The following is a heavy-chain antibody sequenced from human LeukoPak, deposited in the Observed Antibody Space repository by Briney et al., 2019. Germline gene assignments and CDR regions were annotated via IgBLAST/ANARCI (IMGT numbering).Heavy chain of an antibody. Sequence: SETLSLTCTVSGDSFRSSLYYWGWTRQPPGKGLEWIGQVSYTGNTYYNPSLKSRVTISVDTSKNQFSLKLSSVTAADTAVYYCASYGTTGTTSFDYWGQGTLVTVSS. V-gene: IGHV4-39*07. CDR3: ASYGTTGTTSFDY. D-gene: IGHD1-1*01. CDR2: VSYTGNT. CDR1: GDSFRSSLYY. J-gene: IGHJ4*02.